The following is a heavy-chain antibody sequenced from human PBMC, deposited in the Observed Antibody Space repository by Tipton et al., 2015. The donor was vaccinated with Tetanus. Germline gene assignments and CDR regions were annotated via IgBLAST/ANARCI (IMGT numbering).Heavy chain of an antibody. V-gene: IGHV4-59*02. J-gene: IGHJ4*02. D-gene: IGHD3-10*01. Sequence: GLVKPSETLSLTCTVSGESVSGYYWSWIRQPPGKGMEWIGDVYYTGSTDYNPSLKSRVTISVDTSKSQFSLRLTSVTAADTAVYYCARSQLLWFGESLSGFGSWGQGPRVSVSA. CDR2: VYYTGST. CDR1: GESVSGYY. CDR3: ARSQLLWFGESLSGFGS.